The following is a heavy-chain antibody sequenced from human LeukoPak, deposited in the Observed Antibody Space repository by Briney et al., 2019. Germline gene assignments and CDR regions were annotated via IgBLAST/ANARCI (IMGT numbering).Heavy chain of an antibody. Sequence: AGGSLRLSCAASGFIFSTYWMTWVRQAPGKGLEWVATIKYDGSEEFHVDSVRGRFTISRDNAKNSLYLQMNSLTAEDTAVYYCVRESFSRGDFNWGQGTLVSVSS. V-gene: IGHV3-7*01. CDR1: GFIFSTYW. CDR3: VRESFSRGDFN. J-gene: IGHJ4*02. D-gene: IGHD7-27*01. CDR2: IKYDGSEE.